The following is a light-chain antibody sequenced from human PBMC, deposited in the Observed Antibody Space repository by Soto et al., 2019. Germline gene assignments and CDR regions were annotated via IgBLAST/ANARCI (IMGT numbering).Light chain of an antibody. V-gene: IGKV3-20*01. J-gene: IGKJ2*01. CDR2: GAS. Sequence: EIVLTQSPGTLSLSPGERATLSCRASQSVSSSYIAWYQQKPGQAPRLRIYGASSRATGIPDRFSGSGSGTDFALTISRLEPEDFAVYYFQPYGGSMYTFGQGTKLEFK. CDR1: QSVSSSY. CDR3: QPYGGSMYT.